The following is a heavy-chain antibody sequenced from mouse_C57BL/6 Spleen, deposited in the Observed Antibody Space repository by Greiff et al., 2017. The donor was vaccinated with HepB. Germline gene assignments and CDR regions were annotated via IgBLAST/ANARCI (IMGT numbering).Heavy chain of an antibody. CDR1: GYTFTSYW. V-gene: IGHV1-64*01. CDR2: IHPNSGST. D-gene: IGHD1-1*01. J-gene: IGHJ4*01. Sequence: QVQLQQPGAELVKPGASVKLSCKASGYTFTSYWMHWVKQRPGQGLEWIGMIHPNSGSTNYNEKFKSKATLTVDKSSSTAYMQLSSLTSEDSAVYYCARGEITTRAMDYWGQGTSVTVSS. CDR3: ARGEITTRAMDY.